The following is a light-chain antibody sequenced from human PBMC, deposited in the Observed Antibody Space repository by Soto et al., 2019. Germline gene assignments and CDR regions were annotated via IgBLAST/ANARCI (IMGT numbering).Light chain of an antibody. CDR3: QVYGSSSKT. J-gene: IGKJ1*01. Sequence: EVVLTQSPATLSLSPGDRATLSCRASQSVNNFLAWYQQKPGQTPRLLIYDASKRATGIPGRFSGSGSGTDFTLTINSLEPEDFAVYFCQVYGSSSKTFGQGTKVDIK. CDR2: DAS. CDR1: QSVNNF. V-gene: IGKV3-11*01.